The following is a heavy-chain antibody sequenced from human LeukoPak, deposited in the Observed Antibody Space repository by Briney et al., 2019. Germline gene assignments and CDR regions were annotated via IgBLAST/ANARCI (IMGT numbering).Heavy chain of an antibody. CDR3: ARLYYGSGSYYKSDAFDI. CDR2: IYYSGST. J-gene: IGHJ3*02. V-gene: IGHV4-59*01. CDR1: GGSISSYY. Sequence: SETLSLTCTVSGGSISSYYWNWIRQPPGKGLEWIGYIYYSGSTNYNPSLKSRVTISVDTSKNQFSLKLSSVTAADTAVYYCARLYYGSGSYYKSDAFDIWGQGTMVTVSS. D-gene: IGHD3-10*01.